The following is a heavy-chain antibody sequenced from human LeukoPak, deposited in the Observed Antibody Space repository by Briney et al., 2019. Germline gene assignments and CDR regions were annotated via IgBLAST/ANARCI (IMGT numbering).Heavy chain of an antibody. CDR2: ISGSGADT. CDR3: ARRPSRGTACYYLDY. V-gene: IGHV3-23*01. Sequence: PGGSLRLSCAASGFTFINYNMNWVRQAPGKGLQWVASISGSGADTYYGGSVKGRFTISRDNSKNTLYLQTDTLRVEDTAVYYCARRPSRGTACYYLDYWGQGTLVTVSS. CDR1: GFTFINYN. D-gene: IGHD2-2*01. J-gene: IGHJ4*02.